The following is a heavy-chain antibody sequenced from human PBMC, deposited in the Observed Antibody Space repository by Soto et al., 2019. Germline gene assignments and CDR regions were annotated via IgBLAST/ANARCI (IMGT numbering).Heavy chain of an antibody. D-gene: IGHD4-17*01. V-gene: IGHV1-18*01. Sequence: VQLVQSGAEVKKPGASVRFSCKASGYTFTSFVLSWVRQAPGQGHEWMGWISPESDKATYAHKFQGRITMTTDTSTTTDYMDLRSLRSDDTAVYYCTSDLFFISPSTVTTDAYWGQGTLVSVS. CDR3: TSDLFFISPSTVTTDAY. CDR1: GYTFTSFV. CDR2: ISPESDKA. J-gene: IGHJ4*02.